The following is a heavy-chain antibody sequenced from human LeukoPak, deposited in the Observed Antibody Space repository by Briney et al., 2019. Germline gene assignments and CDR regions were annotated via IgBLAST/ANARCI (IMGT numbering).Heavy chain of an antibody. CDR2: TSGSSSTI. V-gene: IGHV3-48*02. D-gene: IGHD3-16*01. Sequence: GGSLRLSCAASGFTFRSYSMNWVRQAPGKGLEWVSYTSGSSSTIYYADSVKGRFTISRDNAKNSLYLQMKSLRDEDTAVYYCARDGNYVWGSPYVDYWGQGTLATASS. J-gene: IGHJ4*02. CDR1: GFTFRSYS. CDR3: ARDGNYVWGSPYVDY.